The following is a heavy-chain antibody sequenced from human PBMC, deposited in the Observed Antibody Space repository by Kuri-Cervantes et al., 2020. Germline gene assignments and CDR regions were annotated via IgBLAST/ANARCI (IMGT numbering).Heavy chain of an antibody. CDR3: ARGYYYGSGTRSGYFDY. Sequence: ASVKVSCKASGYTFTSYAMHWVRQAPGQRLEWMGWINAGNGNTKYSQKFQGRVTITRDTSASTVYMELSSLRSEDTAVYYCARGYYYGSGTRSGYFDYWGQGTLVTVSS. CDR1: GYTFTSYA. D-gene: IGHD3-10*01. CDR2: INAGNGNT. J-gene: IGHJ4*02. V-gene: IGHV1-3*01.